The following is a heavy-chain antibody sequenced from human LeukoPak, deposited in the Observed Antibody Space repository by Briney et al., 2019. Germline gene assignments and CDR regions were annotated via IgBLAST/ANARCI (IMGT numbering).Heavy chain of an antibody. CDR1: GYTFTGCY. V-gene: IGHV1-2*06. D-gene: IGHD6-19*01. J-gene: IGHJ3*02. Sequence: ASVKVSCKASGYTFTGCYMHWVRQAPGQGLEWMGRINPNSGGTNYAQKFQGRVTMTRDTSISTAYMELSRLRSDDTAVYYCARTVAGDNDAFDIWGQGTMVTVSS. CDR2: INPNSGGT. CDR3: ARTVAGDNDAFDI.